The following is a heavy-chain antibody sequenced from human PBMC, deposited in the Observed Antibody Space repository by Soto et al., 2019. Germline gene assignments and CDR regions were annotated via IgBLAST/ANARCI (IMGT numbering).Heavy chain of an antibody. J-gene: IGHJ4*02. CDR2: INPILRMS. Sequence: QVQLVQSGAEVKRPGSSVKVSCKASGDTFTFYSINWVRQAPGLGLEWMGRINPILRMSNYAQRFQGRVTMTADKSTSTAYMELSSLRSEDTAIYYCASSYGSGSRAFDYWGQGALVTVSS. CDR1: GDTFTFYS. CDR3: ASSYGSGSRAFDY. V-gene: IGHV1-69*02. D-gene: IGHD3-10*01.